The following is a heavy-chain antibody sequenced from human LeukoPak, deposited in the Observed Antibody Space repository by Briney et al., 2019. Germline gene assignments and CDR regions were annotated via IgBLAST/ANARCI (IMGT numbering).Heavy chain of an antibody. CDR3: ARAARGYSYGT. Sequence: ASVKVSCKASGYTFTSYYMHWARRAPGQGLEWMGIINPSGGSTSYAQKFQGRVTMTRDTSTSTVYMELSSLRSEDTAVYYCARAARGYSYGTWGQGTLVTVSS. D-gene: IGHD5-18*01. V-gene: IGHV1-46*01. CDR1: GYTFTSYY. CDR2: INPSGGST. J-gene: IGHJ5*02.